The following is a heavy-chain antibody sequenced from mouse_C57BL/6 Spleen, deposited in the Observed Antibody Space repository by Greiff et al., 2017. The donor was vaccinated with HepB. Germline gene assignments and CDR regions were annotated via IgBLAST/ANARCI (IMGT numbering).Heavy chain of an antibody. V-gene: IGHV1-4*01. D-gene: IGHD2-14*01. Sequence: VQGVESGAELARPGASVKMSCKASGYTFTSYTMHWVKQRPGQGLEWIGYINPSSGYTKYNQKFKDKATLTADKSSSTAYMQLSSLTSEDSAVYYCARGEACFWIGCWGQVATVTVS. CDR2: INPSSGYT. CDR1: GYTFTSYT. J-gene: IGHJ4*01. CDR3: ARGEACFWIGC.